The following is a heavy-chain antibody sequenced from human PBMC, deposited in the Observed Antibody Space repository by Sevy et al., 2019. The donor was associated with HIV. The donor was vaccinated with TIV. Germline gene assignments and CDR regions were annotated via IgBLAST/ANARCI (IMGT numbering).Heavy chain of an antibody. V-gene: IGHV1-69*06. Sequence: ASVKVSCKASGGTFSSYAISWVRQAPGQGLEWMGGTIPIFGTANYAQKFQGRVTITADKSTSTPYMELSSLRSEDTAVYYCARDGALYYYYYMDVWGKGTTVTVSS. CDR3: ARDGALYYYYYMDV. CDR1: GGTFSSYA. J-gene: IGHJ6*03. CDR2: TIPIFGTA.